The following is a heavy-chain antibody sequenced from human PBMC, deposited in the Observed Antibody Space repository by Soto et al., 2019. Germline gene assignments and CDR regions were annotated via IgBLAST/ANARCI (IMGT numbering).Heavy chain of an antibody. V-gene: IGHV3-23*01. CDR2: ISGSGGST. Sequence: GGSLRLSCAASGFTFSSYDLSWVRQAPGKGLEWVSAISGSGGSTYYADSVKGRFTISRDNSKNTLYLQMNSLRAEDTAVYYCAKDLVLLPDPCGQGSLVTVSS. CDR3: AKDLVLLPDP. D-gene: IGHD3-10*01. CDR1: GFTFSSYD. J-gene: IGHJ5*02.